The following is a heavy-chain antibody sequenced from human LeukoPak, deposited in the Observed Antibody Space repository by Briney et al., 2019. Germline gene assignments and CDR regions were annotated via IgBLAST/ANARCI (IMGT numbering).Heavy chain of an antibody. CDR3: ARLRGAMTPVTSDFDY. CDR1: GGSISSSSYY. Sequence: SETLSLTCTVSGGSISSSSYYWGWIRQPPGKGLEWIGSIYYSGSTYYNPSLKSRVTISVDTSRNQFSLNLSSVTAADTAVYYCARLRGAMTPVTSDFDYWGQGTLVTVSS. J-gene: IGHJ4*02. CDR2: IYYSGST. D-gene: IGHD4-17*01. V-gene: IGHV4-39*01.